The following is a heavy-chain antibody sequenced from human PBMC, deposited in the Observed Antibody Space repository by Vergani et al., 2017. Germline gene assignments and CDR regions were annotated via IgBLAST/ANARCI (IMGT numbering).Heavy chain of an antibody. J-gene: IGHJ4*02. CDR2: ISGSGGST. V-gene: IGHV3-23*01. CDR3: AKDRGRRSIVGATPYDY. D-gene: IGHD1-26*01. CDR1: GFTFSSYA. Sequence: EVQLLESGGGLVQPGGSLRLSCAASGFTFSSYAMSWVRQAPGKGLEWVSAISGSGGSTYYADSVKGRFTISRDNSKNTLYLQMNSLRAADTAVYYCAKDRGRRSIVGATPYDYWGQGTLVTVSS.